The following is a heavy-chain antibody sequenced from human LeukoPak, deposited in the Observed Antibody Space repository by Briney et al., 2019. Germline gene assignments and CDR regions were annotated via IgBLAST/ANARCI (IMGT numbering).Heavy chain of an antibody. CDR3: AREWELAHYFDY. V-gene: IGHV4-30-2*01. J-gene: IGHJ4*02. CDR2: IYHSGST. Sequence: SETLSLTCTVSGGSISSGGYYWSWIRQPPGKGLEWIGYIYHSGSTYYNPSLKSRVTISVDRSTNQFSLKLSSVTAADTAVYYCAREWELAHYFDYWGQGTLVTVSS. CDR1: GGSISSGGYY. D-gene: IGHD1-26*01.